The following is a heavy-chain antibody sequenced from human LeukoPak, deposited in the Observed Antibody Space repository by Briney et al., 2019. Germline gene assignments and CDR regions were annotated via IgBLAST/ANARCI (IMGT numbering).Heavy chain of an antibody. CDR2: FDPEDGET. Sequence: GASVKVSCTVSGYTLTELSMHWVRQAPGKGLEWMGGFDPEDGETIYAQKFQGRVTMTEDTSTDTAYMELSSLRSEDTAVYYCATEYSGSYYFYYGMDVWGQGTTVTVSS. D-gene: IGHD1-26*01. J-gene: IGHJ6*02. CDR3: ATEYSGSYYFYYGMDV. V-gene: IGHV1-24*01. CDR1: GYTLTELS.